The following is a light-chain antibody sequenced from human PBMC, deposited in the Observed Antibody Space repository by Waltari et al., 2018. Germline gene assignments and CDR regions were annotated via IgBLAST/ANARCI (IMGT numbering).Light chain of an antibody. CDR1: SSNIGRTY. CDR2: NDN. Sequence: QSVLTQPPSASGTPGQRVTISCSGTSSNIGRTYVFWFHQLPGTAPKVLIYNDNYGPSVFPDRFSVSKSVTAASLAISGLRSEDEADYYCATWDDSLSSYVFGSGTKVAVL. J-gene: IGLJ1*01. CDR3: ATWDDSLSSYV. V-gene: IGLV1-47*01.